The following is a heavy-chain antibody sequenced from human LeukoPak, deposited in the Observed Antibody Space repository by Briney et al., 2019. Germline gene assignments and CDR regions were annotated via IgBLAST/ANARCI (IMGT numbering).Heavy chain of an antibody. CDR3: VRVNGFHHFDY. D-gene: IGHD2-8*01. CDR1: GFSISSGYL. CDR2: VHHGGNT. V-gene: IGHV4-38-2*02. Sequence: SETLSLTCTVPGFSISSGYLWGWIRQPPGKGLQWIATVHHGGNTYYNPSLESRLTTSMDTSKNQFSLNLKSVTAADTAIYYCVRVNGFHHFDYWGQGTPVTVSS. J-gene: IGHJ4*02.